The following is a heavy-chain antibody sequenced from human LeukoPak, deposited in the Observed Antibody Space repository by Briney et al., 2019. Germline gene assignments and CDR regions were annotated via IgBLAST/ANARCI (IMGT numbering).Heavy chain of an antibody. D-gene: IGHD6-6*01. J-gene: IGHJ5*02. Sequence: GASVKVSCKASGYTFTSYDINWVRQATGQGLEWMGWMNPNSGNTGYAQKFQGRVTMTRNTSISTAYMELSSLRSEDTAVYYCARAAIAAFGTDNWFDPWGRGTLVTVS. V-gene: IGHV1-8*01. CDR2: MNPNSGNT. CDR3: ARAAIAAFGTDNWFDP. CDR1: GYTFTSYD.